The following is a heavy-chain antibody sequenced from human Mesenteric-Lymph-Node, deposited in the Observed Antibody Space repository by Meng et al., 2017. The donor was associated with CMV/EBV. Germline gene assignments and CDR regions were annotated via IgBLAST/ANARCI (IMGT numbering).Heavy chain of an antibody. J-gene: IGHJ4*02. CDR3: ARITTRLDSNYQNPFDY. V-gene: IGHV4-39*01. CDR1: GGSISSSSYY. CDR2: IYYSGST. D-gene: IGHD4-11*01. Sequence: SETLSLTCTVSGGSISSSSYYWGWIRQPPGKGLEWIGSIYYSGSTNYNPSLKSRVTISVDTSKNQFSLKLSSVTAADTAVYYCARITTRLDSNYQNPFDYWGQGTLVTVSS.